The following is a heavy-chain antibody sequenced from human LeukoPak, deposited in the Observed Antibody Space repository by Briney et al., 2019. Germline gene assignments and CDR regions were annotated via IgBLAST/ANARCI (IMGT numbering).Heavy chain of an antibody. V-gene: IGHV1-2*02. Sequence: ASVKVSCKASGYTFTSYDINWVRQAPGQGLEWMGWINPNSGGTNYAQKFQGRVTMTRDTSISTAYMELSRLRSDDTAVYYCARDAGYCSGGSCYSTYYFDYWGQGTLVTVSS. J-gene: IGHJ4*02. CDR2: INPNSGGT. CDR3: ARDAGYCSGGSCYSTYYFDY. D-gene: IGHD2-15*01. CDR1: GYTFTSYD.